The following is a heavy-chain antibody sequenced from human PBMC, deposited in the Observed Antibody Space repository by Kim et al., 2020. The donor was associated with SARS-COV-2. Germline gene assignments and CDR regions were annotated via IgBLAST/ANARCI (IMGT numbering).Heavy chain of an antibody. Sequence: GGSLRLSCAASGFTFSSYSMNWVRQAPGKGLEWVSSISSSSSYIYYADSVKGRFTISRDNAKNSLYLQMNSLRAEDTAVYYCARVNEFEYSSSDNWFDPWGQGTLVTVSS. V-gene: IGHV3-21*01. CDR1: GFTFSSYS. CDR2: ISSSSSYI. J-gene: IGHJ5*02. CDR3: ARVNEFEYSSSDNWFDP. D-gene: IGHD6-6*01.